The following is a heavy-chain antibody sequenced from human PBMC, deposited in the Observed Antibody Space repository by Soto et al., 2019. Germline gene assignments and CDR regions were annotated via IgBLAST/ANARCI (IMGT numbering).Heavy chain of an antibody. V-gene: IGHV5-51*01. J-gene: IGHJ6*02. CDR3: ARHYDFWSGTEPHTNGMDV. D-gene: IGHD3-3*01. CDR1: GYSFTSYW. CDR2: IYPGDSDT. Sequence: PGESLKISCKGSGYSFTSYWIGWVRQMPGKGLEWMGIIYPGDSDTRYSPSFQGQVTISADKSISTAYLQWSSLKASDTAMYYCARHYDFWSGTEPHTNGMDVWDQGTTVTVSS.